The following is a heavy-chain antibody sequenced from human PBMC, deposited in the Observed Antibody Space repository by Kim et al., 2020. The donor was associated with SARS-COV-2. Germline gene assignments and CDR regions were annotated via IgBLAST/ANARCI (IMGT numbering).Heavy chain of an antibody. Sequence: SETLSLTCTVSGGSISSYYWSWIRQPPGKGLEWIGYIYYSGSTNYNPSLKSRVTISVDTSKNQFSLKLSSVTAADTAMYYCARVGYPYAFDIWGQGTMVTVSS. CDR1: GGSISSYY. J-gene: IGHJ3*02. D-gene: IGHD5-18*01. CDR2: IYYSGST. V-gene: IGHV4-59*01. CDR3: ARVGYPYAFDI.